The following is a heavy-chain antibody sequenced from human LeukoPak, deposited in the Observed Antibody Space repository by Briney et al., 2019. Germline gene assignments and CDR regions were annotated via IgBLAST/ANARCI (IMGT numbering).Heavy chain of an antibody. D-gene: IGHD3-22*01. CDR3: AKGGSGYFLDL. V-gene: IGHV3-23*01. J-gene: IGHJ5*02. Sequence: GGSLRLSCAASGFIFNNYGLIWVRQAPGKGLEWVSAISNDGGGTTYADFVRGRFTISRDNSRNTLFLQMNSLRGDDTALYYCAKGGSGYFLDLWGQGTLVTVSS. CDR2: ISNDGGGT. CDR1: GFIFNNYG.